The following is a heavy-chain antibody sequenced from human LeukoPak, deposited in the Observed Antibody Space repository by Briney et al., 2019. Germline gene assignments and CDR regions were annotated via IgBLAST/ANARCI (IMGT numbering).Heavy chain of an antibody. CDR1: GYTFTSYD. V-gene: IGHV1-8*01. J-gene: IGHJ4*02. CDR2: MNPNSGNT. Sequence: ASVKVSCKASGYTFTSYDINRVRQATGQGLEWMGWMNPNSGNTGYAQKFQGRVTMTRNTSRSTAYMELSSLRSEDTAVNYCARGFPRAYSSSWYYFDYWGQGTLVTVSS. D-gene: IGHD6-13*01. CDR3: ARGFPRAYSSSWYYFDY.